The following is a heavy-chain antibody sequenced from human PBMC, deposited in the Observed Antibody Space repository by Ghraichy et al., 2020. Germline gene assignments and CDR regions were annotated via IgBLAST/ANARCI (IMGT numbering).Heavy chain of an antibody. Sequence: ASVKVSCKASGYTFRDYYMHWVRQAPGQGLEWMGRINPNSGGTNYEQKFQGRVTMTRDTSISTAYMELSRLRSDDTAVYYCARVHNWNDEGYYYYGMDVWGQGTTVTVSS. CDR3: ARVHNWNDEGYYYYGMDV. CDR2: INPNSGGT. CDR1: GYTFRDYY. V-gene: IGHV1-2*06. J-gene: IGHJ6*02. D-gene: IGHD1-20*01.